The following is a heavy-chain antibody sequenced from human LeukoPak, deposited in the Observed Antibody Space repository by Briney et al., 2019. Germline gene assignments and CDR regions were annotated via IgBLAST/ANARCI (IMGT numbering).Heavy chain of an antibody. J-gene: IGHJ4*02. CDR3: ARAPPPTYTYVSGPFDN. CDR1: GGSTSSYY. V-gene: IGHV4-59*01. D-gene: IGHD3-10*01. Sequence: SETLSLTCTVSGGSTSSYYWSWIRQPPGKGLEWIGYIYYSGSTNYNPSLKSRVIISVDTSKNQFSLKLSSVPAADTAVYYCARAPPPTYTYVSGPFDNGGQGTLVPVSS. CDR2: IYYSGST.